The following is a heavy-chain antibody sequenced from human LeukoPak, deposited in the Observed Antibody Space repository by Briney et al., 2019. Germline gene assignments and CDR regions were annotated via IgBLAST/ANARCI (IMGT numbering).Heavy chain of an antibody. CDR2: ICGSSSTL. CDR1: GFTFSSYS. CDR3: ARDPTPDY. Sequence: GGSLRLSCAASGFTFSSYSMNWVRQAPGKGLEWVSYICGSSSTLYYADSVKGRFTISRDNAKNSLYLQINSLRDEDTAVYYCARDPTPDYWGQGTLVTVSS. J-gene: IGHJ4*02. V-gene: IGHV3-48*02.